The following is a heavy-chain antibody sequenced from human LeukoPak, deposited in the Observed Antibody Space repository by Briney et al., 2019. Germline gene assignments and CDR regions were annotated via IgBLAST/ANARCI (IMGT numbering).Heavy chain of an antibody. J-gene: IGHJ4*02. V-gene: IGHV3-9*01. Sequence: QPGRSLRLSCAASGFTFDDYGMHWVRQPPGKGLEWVPGISWSSGSRGYADSVKGRFTISRDNAKNSLYLQMNSLRAEDTAFYYCAKATVTTVSGGYIDYWGQGTLVTVSS. D-gene: IGHD4-11*01. CDR1: GFTFDDYG. CDR2: ISWSSGSR. CDR3: AKATVTTVSGGYIDY.